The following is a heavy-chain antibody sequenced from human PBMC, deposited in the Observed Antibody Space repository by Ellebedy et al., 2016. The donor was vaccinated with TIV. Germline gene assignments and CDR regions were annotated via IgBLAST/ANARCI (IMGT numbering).Heavy chain of an antibody. CDR2: FFPVFGTP. D-gene: IGHD5-24*01. J-gene: IGHJ6*02. CDR3: AGALAKDPRWHTHGMDV. CDR1: GGSFTNYA. V-gene: IGHV1-69*13. Sequence: AASVKVSCKASGGSFTNYAITWARRAPGQGLEWMGAFFPVFGTPTYAQKFQGRVTINVDESTATAYLDLSSLTSEDTAVYYCAGALAKDPRWHTHGMDVWGQGTTVTVSS.